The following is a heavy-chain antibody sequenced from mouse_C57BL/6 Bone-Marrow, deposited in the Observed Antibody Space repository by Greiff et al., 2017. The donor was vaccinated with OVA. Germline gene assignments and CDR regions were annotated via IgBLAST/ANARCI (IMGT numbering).Heavy chain of an antibody. CDR3: ARHFTTVVASYYYAMDY. CDR2: ISNGGGST. Sequence: EVKLVESGGGLVQPGGSLKLSCAASGFTFSDYYMYWVRQTPEKRLEWVAYISNGGGSTYYPDTVKGRFTISRDNAKNTLYLQMSRLKSEDTAMYYCARHFTTVVASYYYAMDYWGQGTSVTVSS. V-gene: IGHV5-12*01. J-gene: IGHJ4*01. D-gene: IGHD1-1*01. CDR1: GFTFSDYY.